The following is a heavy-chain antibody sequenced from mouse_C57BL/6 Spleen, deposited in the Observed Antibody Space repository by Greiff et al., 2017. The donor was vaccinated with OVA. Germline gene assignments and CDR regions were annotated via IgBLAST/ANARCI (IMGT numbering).Heavy chain of an antibody. V-gene: IGHV1-81*01. CDR2: IYPRSGST. J-gene: IGHJ4*01. CDR1: GYTFTSYG. CDR3: ARTAYYEYCYAMGD. Sequence: QVQLQQSGAELARPGASVQLSCKASGYTFTSYGISWVKQRTGQGLEWIGEIYPRSGSTSYNEKFNGKATLTADKSSSTANMELLSRTSEDSEVYGCARTAYYEYCYAMGDWGQGTSVTVST. D-gene: IGHD2-4*01.